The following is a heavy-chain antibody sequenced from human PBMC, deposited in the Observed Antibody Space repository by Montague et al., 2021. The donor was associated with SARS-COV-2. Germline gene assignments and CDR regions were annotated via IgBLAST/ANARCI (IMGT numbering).Heavy chain of an antibody. D-gene: IGHD1-26*01. J-gene: IGHJ4*01. V-gene: IGHV4/OR15-8*01. CDR1: VSCNSGADW. CDR3: AREGSGRSDLAD. CDR2: CLHNKST. Sequence: SETLSLTCSILVSCNSGADWKSTRLHSTHTCMSYAVVCLHNKSTKYKPSLKSRVSMSVDKSWNQFSLRLTSVTAADTAIYYCAREGSGRSDLADWGQGTLVTVSS.